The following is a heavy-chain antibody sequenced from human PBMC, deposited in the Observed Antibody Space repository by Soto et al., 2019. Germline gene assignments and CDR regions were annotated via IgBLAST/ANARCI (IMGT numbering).Heavy chain of an antibody. CDR3: ARAVRGQYYFDY. Sequence: SETLSLTCAVYGGSFSGYYWSWIRQPPGKGLEWIGEINHSGSTNYNPSLKSRVTISVDTSKNQFSLKLSSVTAADTAVYYCARAVRGQYYFDYWGQGTLVTVSS. D-gene: IGHD3-10*01. J-gene: IGHJ4*02. CDR1: GGSFSGYY. CDR2: INHSGST. V-gene: IGHV4-34*01.